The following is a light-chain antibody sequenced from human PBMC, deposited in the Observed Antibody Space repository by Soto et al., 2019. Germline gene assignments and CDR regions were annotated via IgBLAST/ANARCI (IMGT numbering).Light chain of an antibody. J-gene: IGLJ1*01. CDR1: SSEDGGYDS. CDR3: SSYTGGNPSNV. Sequence: QSVLTQPPSASGSPGQSVTISCTGTSSEDGGYDSVSWYQQHPGKAPKLMIYEFTIRPSGVSDRFSGSKSGNTASLTVSGLQAEDEADYYCSSYTGGNPSNVFGTGTKVTVL. CDR2: EFT. V-gene: IGLV2-8*01.